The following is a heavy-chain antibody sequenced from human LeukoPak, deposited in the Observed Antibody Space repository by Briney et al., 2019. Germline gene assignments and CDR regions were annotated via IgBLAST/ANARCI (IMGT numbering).Heavy chain of an antibody. Sequence: GGSLRLSCAASGFSFSSYGIHWVRQAPGKGLEWVAFISYDGSDKYYADSVKGRFTISRDNSKNTLYLQMNSLRAEDTALYYCARVDISGYLAPFDYWGQGTLVTVSS. J-gene: IGHJ4*02. CDR2: ISYDGSDK. CDR3: ARVDISGYLAPFDY. V-gene: IGHV3-30*03. CDR1: GFSFSSYG. D-gene: IGHD3-22*01.